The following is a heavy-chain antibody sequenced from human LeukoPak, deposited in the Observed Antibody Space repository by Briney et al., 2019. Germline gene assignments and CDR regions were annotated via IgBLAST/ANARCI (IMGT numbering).Heavy chain of an antibody. Sequence: PGGSLRLSCAASGFTFSSYWMSWVRQAPGKGLEWVANINQDGSGKYYVDSVKGRFTISRDNAKNSLYLQMNSLRAEDTAVYYCAELGITMIGGVWGKGTTVTISS. D-gene: IGHD3-10*02. V-gene: IGHV3-7*01. CDR1: GFTFSSYW. CDR3: AELGITMIGGV. J-gene: IGHJ6*04. CDR2: INQDGSGK.